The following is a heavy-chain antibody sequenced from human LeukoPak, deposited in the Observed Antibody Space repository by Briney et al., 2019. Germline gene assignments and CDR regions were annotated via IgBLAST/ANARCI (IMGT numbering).Heavy chain of an antibody. Sequence: SETLSLTCAVYGGSFSGYYWSWIHQPPGKGLEWIGEINHSGSTNYNPSLKSRVTISVDTSKNQFSLKLSSVTAADTAVYYCARIGCSGGSCYLNYYYGMDVWGKGTTVTVSS. CDR3: ARIGCSGGSCYLNYYYGMDV. V-gene: IGHV4-34*01. CDR2: INHSGST. CDR1: GGSFSGYY. J-gene: IGHJ6*04. D-gene: IGHD2-15*01.